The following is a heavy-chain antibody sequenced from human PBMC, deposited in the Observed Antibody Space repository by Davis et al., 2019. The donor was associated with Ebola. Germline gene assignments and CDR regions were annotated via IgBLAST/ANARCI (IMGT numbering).Heavy chain of an antibody. D-gene: IGHD4-17*01. V-gene: IGHV4-38-2*01. Sequence: PSETLSLTCAVSGYSISSGYYWGWIRQPLGKGLEWIGSIYHSGSTYYNPSLKSRVTISVDTSKNQFSLKLSSVTAADTAVYYCARARYGDYVFDYWGQGTLVTVSS. CDR3: ARARYGDYVFDY. CDR1: GYSISSGYY. CDR2: IYHSGST. J-gene: IGHJ4*02.